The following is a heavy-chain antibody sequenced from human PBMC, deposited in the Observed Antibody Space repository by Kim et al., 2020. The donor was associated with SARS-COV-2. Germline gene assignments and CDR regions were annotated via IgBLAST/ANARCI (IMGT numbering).Heavy chain of an antibody. V-gene: IGHV4-34*01. CDR3: ARARSGWYGDPRGWLDY. J-gene: IGHJ4*02. D-gene: IGHD6-19*01. Sequence: SETLSLTCAVYGGSFSGYYWSWIRQPPGKGLEWIGEINHSGSTNYNPSLKSRVTISVDTSKNQFSLKLSSVTAADTAVYYCARARSGWYGDPRGWLDYWGQGTLVTVSS. CDR1: GGSFSGYY. CDR2: INHSGST.